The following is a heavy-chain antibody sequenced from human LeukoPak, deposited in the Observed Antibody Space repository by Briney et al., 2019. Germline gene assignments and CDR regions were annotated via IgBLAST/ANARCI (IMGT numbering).Heavy chain of an antibody. D-gene: IGHD3-10*01. CDR2: ISGSGGST. CDR3: ARETRVGLQFGELYNPHDAFDI. CDR1: GFTFSSYA. Sequence: DPGGSLRLSCAASGFTFSSYAMSWVRQAPGKGLEWVSAISGSGGSTYYADSVKGRFTISRDNAKNSLYLQMNSLRAEDTAVYYCARETRVGLQFGELYNPHDAFDIWGQGTMVTVSS. J-gene: IGHJ3*02. V-gene: IGHV3-23*01.